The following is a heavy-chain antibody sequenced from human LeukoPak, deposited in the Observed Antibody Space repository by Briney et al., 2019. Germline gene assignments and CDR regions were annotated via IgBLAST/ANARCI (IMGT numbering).Heavy chain of an antibody. D-gene: IGHD3-10*01. CDR2: ISSSGSTT. CDR3: ARDPEYYYGSGSFDY. CDR1: GFTFSDYY. Sequence: GGSLRLSCAASGFTFSDYYMSWIRQAPGKGLEWVSYISSSGSTTYYADSVKGRFTISRDNAKNSLYLQMNSLRAEDTAVYYCARDPEYYYGSGSFDYWGQGTLVTVSS. V-gene: IGHV3-11*04. J-gene: IGHJ4*02.